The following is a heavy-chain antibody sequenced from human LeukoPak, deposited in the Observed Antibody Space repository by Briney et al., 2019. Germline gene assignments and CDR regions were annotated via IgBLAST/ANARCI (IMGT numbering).Heavy chain of an antibody. CDR3: ARYPLSYSNNWHYYFDY. CDR2: ISGSNGNT. CDR1: GYTFPSYG. J-gene: IGHJ4*02. Sequence: ASVKVSCKASGYTFPSYGVSWVRRAPGQGLEWMGWISGSNGNTDYAQKLQGRVTMTTDTSTSTAYMELRSLRSDDTAVYYCARYPLSYSNNWHYYFDYWGQGTLLTVSS. V-gene: IGHV1-18*01. D-gene: IGHD1-1*01.